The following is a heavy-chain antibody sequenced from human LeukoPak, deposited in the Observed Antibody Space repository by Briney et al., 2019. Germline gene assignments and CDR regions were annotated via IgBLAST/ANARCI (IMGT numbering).Heavy chain of an antibody. CDR2: INPNSGGT. CDR3: AREGGRGITIFGVGTGAFDI. J-gene: IGHJ3*02. Sequence: ASVKVSCKASGYTFTGYYMHWVRQAPGQGLEWMGWINPNSGGTNYAQKFQGRVTMTRDTSISTAYMELSRLRSDDTAVYYCAREGGRGITIFGVGTGAFDIWGQGTMVTVSS. V-gene: IGHV1-2*02. CDR1: GYTFTGYY. D-gene: IGHD3-3*01.